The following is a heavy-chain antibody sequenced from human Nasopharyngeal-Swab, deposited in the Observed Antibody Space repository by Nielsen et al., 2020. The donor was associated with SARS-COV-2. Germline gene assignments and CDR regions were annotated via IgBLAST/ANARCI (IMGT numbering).Heavy chain of an antibody. CDR3: ARDRRPSSGWYSSASAI. V-gene: IGHV3-21*01. D-gene: IGHD6-19*01. CDR1: GFTFSSYS. CDR2: ISSSSSYI. Sequence: GESLKISCAASGFTFSSYSMSWVRQAPGKGLEWVSSISSSSSYIYYADSVKGRFTISRDNAKNSLYLQMNSLRAEDTAVYYCARDRRPSSGWYSSASAIWGQGTMVTVSS. J-gene: IGHJ3*02.